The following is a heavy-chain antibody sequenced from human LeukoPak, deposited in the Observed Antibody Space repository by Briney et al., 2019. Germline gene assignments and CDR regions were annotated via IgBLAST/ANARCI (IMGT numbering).Heavy chain of an antibody. CDR2: INHSGST. Sequence: SETLSLTCAVYGGSFSGYYWSWIRQPPGKGLEWIGEINHSGSTNYNSSLKSRVTISVDTSKNQFSLKLSTVTAADTAVYYCARGDYGEDYWCQGTLVTVSS. J-gene: IGHJ4*02. CDR1: GGSFSGYY. V-gene: IGHV4-34*01. CDR3: ARGDYGEDY. D-gene: IGHD4-17*01.